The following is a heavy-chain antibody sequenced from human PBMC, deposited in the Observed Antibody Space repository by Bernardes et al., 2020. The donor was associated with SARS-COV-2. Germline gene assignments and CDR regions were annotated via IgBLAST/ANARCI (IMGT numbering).Heavy chain of an antibody. CDR1: GFTFSSYW. CDR3: ARGSLFYHNDEAPFHY. V-gene: IGHV3-7*01. D-gene: IGHD2-8*01. J-gene: IGHJ4*02. CDR2: IKGDGSQR. Sequence: GGSLRLSCAASGFTFSSYWMSWVRQAPGKGLEWVANIKGDGSQRSSVDSVRGRFTISRDNAKNSLYLQMNSLRDEDTAVYYCARGSLFYHNDEAPFHYWGQGTLVTVSS.